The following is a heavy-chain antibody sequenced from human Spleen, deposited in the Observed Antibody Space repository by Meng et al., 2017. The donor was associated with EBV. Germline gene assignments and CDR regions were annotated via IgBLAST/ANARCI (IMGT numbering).Heavy chain of an antibody. Sequence: QGELVQRCAEMHKPGPQVTCYCKAAGYTLTSYPMPWVQQAPGQGLEWMGIISSSGGATSYAQKFQGRVTMTRDTSTRTVHMELSSLRSEDTAVYYCAREGGGYDAYYFDYWGQGTLVTVSS. CDR3: AREGGGYDAYYFDY. D-gene: IGHD5-12*01. V-gene: IGHV1-46*01. CDR2: ISSSGGAT. J-gene: IGHJ4*02. CDR1: GYTLTSYP.